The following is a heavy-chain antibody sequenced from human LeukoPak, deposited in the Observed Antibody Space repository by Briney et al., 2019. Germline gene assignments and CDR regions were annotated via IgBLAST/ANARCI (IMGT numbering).Heavy chain of an antibody. Sequence: SETLSLTCSVSGASISSNNFYWAWIRQPPGKGLEWIGRIYYSGTLHYTPSLKSRVTISVDTSQNQFSLRLSSVTAADTAVYYSARSASGTYFVNWGQGTLVTVSS. J-gene: IGHJ4*02. V-gene: IGHV4-39*01. CDR3: ARSASGTYFVN. D-gene: IGHD1-26*01. CDR2: IYYSGTL. CDR1: GASISSNNFY.